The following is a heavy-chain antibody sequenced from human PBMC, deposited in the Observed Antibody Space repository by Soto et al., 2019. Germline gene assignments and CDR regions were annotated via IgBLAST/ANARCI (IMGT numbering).Heavy chain of an antibody. J-gene: IGHJ5*02. CDR3: ARGLYRENYDFWSGYFGWFDP. CDR1: GGTFSSYA. CDR2: IIPIFGTA. V-gene: IGHV1-69*06. Sequence: SVKVSCKASGGTFSSYAISWVRQAPGQGLEWMGGIIPIFGTANYAQKFQGRVTITADKSTSTAYMELSSLRSEDTAVYYCARGLYRENYDFWSGYFGWFDPWGQGTLVTVSS. D-gene: IGHD3-3*01.